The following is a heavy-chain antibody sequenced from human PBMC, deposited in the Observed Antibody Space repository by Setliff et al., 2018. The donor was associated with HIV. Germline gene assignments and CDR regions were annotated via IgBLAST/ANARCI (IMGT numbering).Heavy chain of an antibody. J-gene: IGHJ4*02. D-gene: IGHD7-27*01. CDR3: AKGFNWGSYYFDY. CDR1: GFIFSSHA. CDR2: ISGSGSAT. Sequence: GGSLRLSCVASGFIFSSHAMSWVRQVPGKGLELIAVISGSGSATTYADSVAGRFTVSRDNSKNMMYLQMGSLRVDDTAIYYCAKGFNWGSYYFDYWGQGTLVTVSS. V-gene: IGHV3-23*01.